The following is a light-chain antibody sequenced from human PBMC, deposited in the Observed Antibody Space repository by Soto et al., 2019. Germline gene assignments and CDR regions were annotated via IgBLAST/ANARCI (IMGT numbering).Light chain of an antibody. CDR1: QSVSSNY. CDR3: QQSRSAPCT. CDR2: GAS. J-gene: IGKJ3*01. Sequence: EIVLTQSPGTLSLSPGERATLSCRASQSVSSNYLAWYQQKPGQAPRLLIYGASSRATGIPARFSGSGSGTEFTLTITRLQPEDFGTYSCQQSRSAPCTFGPGTKVDF. V-gene: IGKV3-20*01.